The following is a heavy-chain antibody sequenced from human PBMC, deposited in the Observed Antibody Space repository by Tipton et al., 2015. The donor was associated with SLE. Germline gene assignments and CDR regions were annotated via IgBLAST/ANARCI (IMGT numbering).Heavy chain of an antibody. Sequence: QLVQSGAEVKKPGASVKVSCKASGYTFTSYGISWVRQAPGQGLEWMGWISTYNGNTNYAQKLQGRVTMTTDTSTSTAYMELRSLRSDDTAVYYCARDREYDFWSGYPLPFDYWGQGTLVTVSS. J-gene: IGHJ4*02. D-gene: IGHD3-3*01. CDR1: GYTFTSYG. CDR3: ARDREYDFWSGYPLPFDY. V-gene: IGHV1-18*01. CDR2: ISTYNGNT.